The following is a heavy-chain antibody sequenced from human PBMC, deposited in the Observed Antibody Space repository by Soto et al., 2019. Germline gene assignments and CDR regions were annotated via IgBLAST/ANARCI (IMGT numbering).Heavy chain of an antibody. J-gene: IGHJ4*02. CDR2: ISGSGGST. CDR1: GFTVSSYA. V-gene: IGHV3-23*01. D-gene: IGHD3-22*01. CDR3: AKDRYYYDSSGYLDY. Sequence: GGSLRLSCAASGFTVSSYAMSWVRQAPGKGLEWVSAISGSGGSTYYADSVKGRFTISRDNSKNTLYLQMNSLRAEDTAVSYCAKDRYYYDSSGYLDYWGQGTLVTVSS.